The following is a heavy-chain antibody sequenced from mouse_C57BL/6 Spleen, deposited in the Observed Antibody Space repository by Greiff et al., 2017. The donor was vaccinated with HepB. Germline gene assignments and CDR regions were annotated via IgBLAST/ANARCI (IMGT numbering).Heavy chain of an antibody. CDR1: GYTFTSYW. Sequence: VQLQQPGAELVRPGSSVKLSCKASGYTFTSYWMHWVKQRPIQGLEWIGNIDPSDSETHYNQKFKDKATLTVDKSSSTAYMQLSSLTSEDSAVYYCARSDYYGSSYEDYWGQGTSVTVSS. J-gene: IGHJ4*01. CDR3: ARSDYYGSSYEDY. V-gene: IGHV1-52*01. CDR2: IDPSDSET. D-gene: IGHD1-1*01.